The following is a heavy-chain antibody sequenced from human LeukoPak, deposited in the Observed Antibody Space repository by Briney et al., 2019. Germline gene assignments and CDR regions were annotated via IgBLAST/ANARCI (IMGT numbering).Heavy chain of an antibody. Sequence: GSSVKVSCKASGGTFSSYGIGWVRQAPGQGLEWMGGIIPIFGSASYSQQFQGRVKITAVESPSTAYMELGSLRSEDTAVDYCARDLWFGEKGDHAFDIWGQGTMVTVSS. CDR3: ARDLWFGEKGDHAFDI. J-gene: IGHJ3*02. CDR1: GGTFSSYG. CDR2: IIPIFGSA. V-gene: IGHV1-69*01. D-gene: IGHD3-10*01.